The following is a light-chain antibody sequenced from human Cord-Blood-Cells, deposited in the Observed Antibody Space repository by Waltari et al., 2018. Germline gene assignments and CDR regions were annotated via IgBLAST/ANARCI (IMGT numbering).Light chain of an antibody. CDR1: QSPLHSNGYNY. V-gene: IGKV2-28*01. CDR3: MQALQTPFT. J-gene: IGKJ3*01. CDR2: LGS. Sequence: DIVISQYPLSLPVTPGEPASISCRSSQSPLHSNGYNYLDWYLQKPGQSPQLLIYLGSNRASGVPDRFSGSGSGTDFTLKISRVEAEDVGVYYCMQALQTPFTFGPGTKVDIK.